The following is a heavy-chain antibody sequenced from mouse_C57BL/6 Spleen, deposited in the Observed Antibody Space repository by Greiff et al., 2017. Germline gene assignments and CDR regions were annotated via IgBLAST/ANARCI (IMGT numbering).Heavy chain of an antibody. J-gene: IGHJ1*03. CDR2: ISDGGSYT. Sequence: EVKLMESGGGLVKPGGSLKLSCAASGFTFSSYAMSWVRQTPEKRLEWVATISDGGSYTYYPDNVKGRFTISRDNAKNNLYLQMSHLKSEDTAMYYCARDRDFITDFDVWGTGTTVTGSS. D-gene: IGHD1-1*01. V-gene: IGHV5-4*01. CDR3: ARDRDFITDFDV. CDR1: GFTFSSYA.